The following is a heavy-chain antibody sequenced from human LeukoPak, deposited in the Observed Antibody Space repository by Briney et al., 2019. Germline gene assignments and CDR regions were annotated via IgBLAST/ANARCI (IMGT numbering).Heavy chain of an antibody. V-gene: IGHV4-61*01. D-gene: IGHD1-26*01. Sequence: PSETLSLTCTVSGGSVSSGSYSWNWIRQPPGKGLERIGYIYYSGSTNYNPSLKSRVTISVDTSKNQFSLKLSSVTAADTAVYYCTRVDYSGSYSKFDYWGQGTLVTVSS. CDR1: GGSVSSGSYS. J-gene: IGHJ4*02. CDR2: IYYSGST. CDR3: TRVDYSGSYSKFDY.